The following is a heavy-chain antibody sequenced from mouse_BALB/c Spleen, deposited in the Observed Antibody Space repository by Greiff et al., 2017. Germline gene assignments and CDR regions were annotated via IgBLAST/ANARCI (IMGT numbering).Heavy chain of an antibody. D-gene: IGHD2-14*01. CDR2: INPSNGGT. CDR1: GYTFTSYY. Sequence: QVQLKESGAELVKPGASVKLSCKASGYTFTSYYMYWVKQRPGQGLEWIGEINPSNGGTNFNEKFKSKATLTVDKSTSTAYMQLSSLTSEDSAVYYCTRGYYRYDEGAWFAYWGQGTLVTVSA. CDR3: TRGYYRYDEGAWFAY. J-gene: IGHJ3*01. V-gene: IGHV1S81*02.